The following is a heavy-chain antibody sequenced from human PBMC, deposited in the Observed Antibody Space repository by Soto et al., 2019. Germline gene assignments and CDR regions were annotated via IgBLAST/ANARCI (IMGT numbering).Heavy chain of an antibody. CDR1: GFTFSSYA. CDR2: ISYDGSNK. Sequence: GGSLRLSCAASGFTFSSYAMHWVRQAPGKGLEWVAVISYDGSNKYYADSVKGRFTISRDNSKNTLYLQMNSLRAEDTAVYYCAREGINGSGSYYNPAYGMDVWGQGTTVTVSS. D-gene: IGHD3-10*01. V-gene: IGHV3-30-3*01. J-gene: IGHJ6*02. CDR3: AREGINGSGSYYNPAYGMDV.